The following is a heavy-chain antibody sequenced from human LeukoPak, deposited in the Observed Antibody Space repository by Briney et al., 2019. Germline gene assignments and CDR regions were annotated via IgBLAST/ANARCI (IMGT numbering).Heavy chain of an antibody. CDR3: ARDHCVTAGCYEDYYYGLDV. CDR1: GYTFSGNY. J-gene: IGHJ6*02. D-gene: IGHD2-2*01. CDR2: INPNSGGT. V-gene: IGHV1-2*02. Sequence: ASVKVSCKASGYTFSGNYIQWVRQAPGQGLEWMGWINPNSGGTNYAQGFQGRVTMTRDTSISTAYMELSRLTSDDTAVYYCARDHCVTAGCYEDYYYGLDVWGQGTTVTVSS.